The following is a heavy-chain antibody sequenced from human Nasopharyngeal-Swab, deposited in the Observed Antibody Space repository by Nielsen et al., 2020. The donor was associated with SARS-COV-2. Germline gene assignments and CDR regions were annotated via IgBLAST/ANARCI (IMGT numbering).Heavy chain of an antibody. D-gene: IGHD6-13*01. V-gene: IGHV3-73*01. J-gene: IGHJ5*01. CDR3: TRHGASNIAAAGGFWFDP. CDR2: IRSKANSYAT. CDR1: GFTFSGSA. Sequence: GESLKISCAASGFTFSGSAMHWVRQASGKGLEWVGRIRSKANSYATAYAASVKGRFTISRDDSKNTAYLQMNSLKTEDTAVYYCTRHGASNIAAAGGFWFDPWGQGTTVTVSS.